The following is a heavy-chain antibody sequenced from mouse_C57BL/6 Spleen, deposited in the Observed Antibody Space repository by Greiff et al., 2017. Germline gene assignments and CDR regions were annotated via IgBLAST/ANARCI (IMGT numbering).Heavy chain of an antibody. Sequence: QVQLQQSGAELVKPGASVKISCKASGYTFTDYYINWVKQRPGQGLEWIGKIGPGSGRTYYNEKFKGKATLTSDKSYSTAYMQLSSLTSEDSSVYFCATNYYGSSYAMDYWGQGTSVTVSS. CDR2: IGPGSGRT. CDR3: ATNYYGSSYAMDY. J-gene: IGHJ4*01. V-gene: IGHV1-77*01. CDR1: GYTFTDYY. D-gene: IGHD1-1*01.